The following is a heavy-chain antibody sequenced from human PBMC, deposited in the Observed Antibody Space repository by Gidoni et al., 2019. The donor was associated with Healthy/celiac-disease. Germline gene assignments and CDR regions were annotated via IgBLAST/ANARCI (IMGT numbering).Heavy chain of an antibody. V-gene: IGHV3-30*18. CDR2: ISYDGSNK. CDR3: AKDFGYSGYDSIDY. CDR1: GVTISSYC. J-gene: IGHJ4*02. Sequence: QVQRVESGGGVVKTGRSLRRSCAASGVTISSYCMHWVRQAPGKGLEWVAVISYDGSNKYYADSVKCRFTISRDNSKNTLYLQMNSLRAEDTAVYYCAKDFGYSGYDSIDYWGQGTLVTVSS. D-gene: IGHD5-12*01.